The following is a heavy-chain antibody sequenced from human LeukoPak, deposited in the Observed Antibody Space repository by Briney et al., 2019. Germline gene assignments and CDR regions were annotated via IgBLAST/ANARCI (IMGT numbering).Heavy chain of an antibody. V-gene: IGHV4-59*12. CDR3: ARESDCSSTSCYGGGNWFDP. CDR2: IYYSGST. D-gene: IGHD2-2*01. CDR1: GGSISGYY. Sequence: PSETLSLTCTVSGGSISGYYWSWIRQPPGKGLEWLGYIYYSGSTYYNPSLKSRVTISVDTSKNQFSLKLSSVTAADTAVYYCARESDCSSTSCYGGGNWFDPWGQGTLVTVSS. J-gene: IGHJ5*02.